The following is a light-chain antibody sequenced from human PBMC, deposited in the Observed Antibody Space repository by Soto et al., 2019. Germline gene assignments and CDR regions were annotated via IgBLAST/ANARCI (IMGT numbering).Light chain of an antibody. V-gene: IGKV1-39*01. J-gene: IGKJ1*01. Sequence: DIQMPQSPSSLSASVGDRVTITCRASQNITTYLNWYQQKPGKAPRVLISAASTLQSEVPSRFSGSGSGTDFTLTISRLQPEDFAIYYCQQSYIIPRTFGQGTKVDIK. CDR1: QNITTY. CDR3: QQSYIIPRT. CDR2: AAS.